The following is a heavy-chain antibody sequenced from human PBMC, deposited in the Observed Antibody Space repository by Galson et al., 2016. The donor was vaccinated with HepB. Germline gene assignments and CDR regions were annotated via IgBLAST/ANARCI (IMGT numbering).Heavy chain of an antibody. D-gene: IGHD5-24*01. CDR1: GYTFTGYG. CDR3: VQGKRWLYVGN. J-gene: IGHJ4*02. CDR2: ISAYNGNT. Sequence: SVKVPCKASGYTFTGYGLNWVRQAPGQGLEWMGWISAYNGNTQYAQKFQGRVTMTTDTSTSTAYMELRSLRSDDTALYYCVQGKRWLYVGNWGRGTLVTVSS. V-gene: IGHV1-18*01.